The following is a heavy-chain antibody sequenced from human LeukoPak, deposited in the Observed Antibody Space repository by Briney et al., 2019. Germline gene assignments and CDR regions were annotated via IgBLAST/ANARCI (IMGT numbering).Heavy chain of an antibody. J-gene: IGHJ4*02. V-gene: IGHV5-51*01. Sequence: GESLKISCKGSGYSFTSYWIGWVRQMPGKGLEWMGIIYPGDSDTRYSPSFQGQVTISADKSISTAYLQWSSLKASDTAMYYCARRYYDILTGYYSDDYWGQGPLVTVSS. CDR3: ARRYYDILTGYYSDDY. CDR2: IYPGDSDT. D-gene: IGHD3-9*01. CDR1: GYSFTSYW.